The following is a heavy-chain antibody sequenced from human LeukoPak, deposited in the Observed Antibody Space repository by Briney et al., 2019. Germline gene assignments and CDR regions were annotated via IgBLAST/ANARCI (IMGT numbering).Heavy chain of an antibody. CDR1: GFTFSSYA. V-gene: IGHV3-23*01. CDR2: ISGSGGST. J-gene: IGHJ4*02. Sequence: GGSLRLSCAASGFTFSSYAMSWVRQAPGKGLEWVSAISGSGGSTYYADSVKGRFTISRDNSKNTLCLQMNSLRAEDTAVYYCAKVHSSGWFYFDYWGQGTLVTVSS. D-gene: IGHD6-19*01. CDR3: AKVHSSGWFYFDY.